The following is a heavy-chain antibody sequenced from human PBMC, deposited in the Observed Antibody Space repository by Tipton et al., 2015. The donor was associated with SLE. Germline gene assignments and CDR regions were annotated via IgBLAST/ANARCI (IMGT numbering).Heavy chain of an antibody. Sequence: QVQLVQSGAEVKKSGASVKVSCKASGYTFDNNGISWVRQAPGQGLEWMGWVSGYNGNANYAQKFQGRVTMTTDTATSTAYMELRSLRSDDTAVYYCARGGGVVIMSIAYWYFDLWGRGTLVTVS. V-gene: IGHV1-18*01. CDR1: GYTFDNNG. CDR2: VSGYNGNA. CDR3: ARGGGVVIMSIAYWYFDL. D-gene: IGHD2-21*01. J-gene: IGHJ2*01.